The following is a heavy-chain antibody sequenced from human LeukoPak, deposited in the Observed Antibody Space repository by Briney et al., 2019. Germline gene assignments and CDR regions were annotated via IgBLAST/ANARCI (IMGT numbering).Heavy chain of an antibody. Sequence: SVKVSCKASVGTFSSYAISWVRQAPGQGLEWMGGIITIFGTANYAQKFQGRVTITADESTSTAYMELSSLRSEDTAVYYCASLPITIFGSYFDYWGQGTLVTVSS. CDR2: IITIFGTA. J-gene: IGHJ4*02. D-gene: IGHD3-3*01. V-gene: IGHV1-69*01. CDR3: ASLPITIFGSYFDY. CDR1: VGTFSSYA.